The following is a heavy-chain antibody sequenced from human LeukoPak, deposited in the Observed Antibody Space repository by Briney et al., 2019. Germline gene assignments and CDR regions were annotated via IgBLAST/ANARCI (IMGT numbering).Heavy chain of an antibody. CDR2: ISYDGSNK. V-gene: IGHV3-30*18. CDR1: GFTFSNYG. J-gene: IGHJ4*02. CDR3: AKAVGGYNYYFDY. D-gene: IGHD5-24*01. Sequence: GRSLRLSCAASGFTFSNYGMHWVRQAPGKGLEWVAVISYDGSNKYYADSVKGRFTISRDNSKNTLYLQMNSLRAEDTAVYFCAKAVGGYNYYFDYWGQGTLVTVSS.